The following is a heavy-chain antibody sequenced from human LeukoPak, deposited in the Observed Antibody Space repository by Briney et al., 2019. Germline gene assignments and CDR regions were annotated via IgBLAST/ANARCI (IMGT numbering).Heavy chain of an antibody. D-gene: IGHD3-3*02. V-gene: IGHV1-18*01. CDR1: GYTFTGYG. J-gene: IGHJ4*02. CDR2: ITTYNGNT. Sequence: ASVKVSCKASGYTFTGYGISWVRQAPGQGPEWMGWITTYNGNTNFAQKVQGRVTMTTDTSTSTAYMELRSLRSDDTAVYYCARCILATCRYLPSFDFWGQGTLVTVSS. CDR3: ARCILATCRYLPSFDF.